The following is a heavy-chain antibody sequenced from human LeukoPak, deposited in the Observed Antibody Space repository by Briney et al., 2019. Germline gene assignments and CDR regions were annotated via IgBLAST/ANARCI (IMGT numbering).Heavy chain of an antibody. CDR1: GFTFSSYA. CDR3: AKSTSSSTSCYNY. V-gene: IGHV3-23*01. D-gene: IGHD2-2*02. CDR2: ISGSGGST. J-gene: IGHJ4*02. Sequence: GGSLRLPCAASGFTFSSYAMSWVRQAPGKGLEWVSAISGSGGSTYYADSVKGRFTISRDNSKNTLYLQMNSLRAEDTAVYYCAKSTSSSTSCYNYWGQGTLVTVSS.